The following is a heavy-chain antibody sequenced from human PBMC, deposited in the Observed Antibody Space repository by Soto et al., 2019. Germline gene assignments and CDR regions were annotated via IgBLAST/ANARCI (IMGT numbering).Heavy chain of an antibody. D-gene: IGHD6-6*01. V-gene: IGHV4-39*01. J-gene: IGHJ4*02. CDR1: GDSIDTSSYC. CDR3: ARQGEHSSSYFFDS. CDR2: VCYRGTT. Sequence: KPSETLSLTCTVSGDSIDTSSYCWGWIRQPPGKGLEWIGSVCYRGTTYYNPSLKSRLTISVDTSKRQFSLKLSSVTAADTAAFYCARQGEHSSSYFFDSWGQGTLVTVSS.